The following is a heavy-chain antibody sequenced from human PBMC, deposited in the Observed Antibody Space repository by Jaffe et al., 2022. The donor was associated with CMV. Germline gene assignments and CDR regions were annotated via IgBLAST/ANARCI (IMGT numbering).Heavy chain of an antibody. V-gene: IGHV1-2*02. CDR2: INPNSGVT. CDR1: GYTFSGYY. D-gene: IGHD6-19*01. Sequence: QVQLVQSGAEVKKPGASVKVSCKASGYTFSGYYINWVRQAPGQGLEWMGWINPNSGVTNYAQKFQGRVIMTRDTSITTAYMELSSLRSDDTAVYYCARDLSAKQWLGFDYWGQGTLVTVSS. J-gene: IGHJ4*02. CDR3: ARDLSAKQWLGFDY.